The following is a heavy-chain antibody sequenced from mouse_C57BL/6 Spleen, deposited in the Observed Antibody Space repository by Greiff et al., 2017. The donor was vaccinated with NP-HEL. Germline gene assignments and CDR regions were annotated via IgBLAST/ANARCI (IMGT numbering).Heavy chain of an antibody. CDR3: AREDYDDAMDY. D-gene: IGHD2-4*01. CDR2: IYYSGTI. CDR1: GISITTGNYR. V-gene: IGHV3-5*01. J-gene: IGHJ4*01. Sequence: EVKVVESGPGLVKPSQTVFLTCTVTGISITTGNYRWSWIRQFPGNKLEWIGYIYYSGTITYNPSLTSQTTLTRDTPKNQFFLEMNSLTAEDTATYYCAREDYDDAMDYWGQGTSVTVSS.